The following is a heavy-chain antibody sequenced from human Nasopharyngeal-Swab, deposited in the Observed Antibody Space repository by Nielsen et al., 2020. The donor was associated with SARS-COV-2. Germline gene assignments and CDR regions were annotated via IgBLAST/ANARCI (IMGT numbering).Heavy chain of an antibody. CDR3: ARGLRGSYWVY. J-gene: IGHJ4*02. Sequence: GESLKISCAASGFTFSSCWMSWVRQAPGKGLEWVANIKQDGSEKYYVDSVKGRFTISRDNAKNSLYLQMNSLRAEDTAVYYCARGLRGSYWVYWGQGTLVTVSS. CDR2: IKQDGSEK. D-gene: IGHD1-26*01. V-gene: IGHV3-7*04. CDR1: GFTFSSCW.